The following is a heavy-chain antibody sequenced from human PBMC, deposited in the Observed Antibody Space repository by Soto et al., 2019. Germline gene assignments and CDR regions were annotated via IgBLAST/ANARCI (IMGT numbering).Heavy chain of an antibody. J-gene: IGHJ4*02. CDR2: MDYTGST. CDR3: ARARGNYFDS. V-gene: IGHV4-59*02. D-gene: IGHD1-26*01. Sequence: LXLTFTVSGASGSLYSWSWMRQPPVKGLEWVGYMDYTGSTSPNPSLTSRVSMSPDTSKNQFSLKLYSVTAADTAVYYCARARGNYFDSWGQGTLVTVSS. CDR1: GASGSLYS.